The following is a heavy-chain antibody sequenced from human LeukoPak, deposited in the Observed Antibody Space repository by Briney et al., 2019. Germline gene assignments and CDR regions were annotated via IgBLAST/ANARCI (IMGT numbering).Heavy chain of an antibody. J-gene: IGHJ4*02. CDR2: ISWNSGTI. CDR3: GRGMRDYYGLDY. D-gene: IGHD3-10*01. V-gene: IGHV3-9*01. Sequence: GGSLRLSCAASGFTFDDYAMHWVRQGPGKGLEWVSGISWNSGTIGYADSVKGRFTISRDNAKNSLYLQMNSLRAEDTALYYCGRGMRDYYGLDYWGQGILVTVSS. CDR1: GFTFDDYA.